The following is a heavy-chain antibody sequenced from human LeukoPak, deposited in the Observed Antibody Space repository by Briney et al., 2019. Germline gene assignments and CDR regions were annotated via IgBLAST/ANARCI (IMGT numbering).Heavy chain of an antibody. J-gene: IGHJ3*02. D-gene: IGHD1-26*01. CDR2: FDPEDGET. Sequence: ASVKVSCKVSGYTLTELSMHWVRQAPGKELEWMGGFDPEDGETIYAQKFQGRVTMTEDTSTDTAYMELSSLRSEDTAVYYCATGLVGAMGPFSFDIWGQGTMVTVSS. CDR3: ATGLVGAMGPFSFDI. CDR1: GYTLTELS. V-gene: IGHV1-24*01.